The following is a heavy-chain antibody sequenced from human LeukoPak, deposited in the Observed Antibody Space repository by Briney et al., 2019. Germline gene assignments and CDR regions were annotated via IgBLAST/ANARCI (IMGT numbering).Heavy chain of an antibody. Sequence: GGSLRLSCAASGFTFSSYWMHWVRHAPGKGLVWVSRINSDGSSTSYADSVKGRFTISRDNAKNTLYLQMNSLRAEDTAVCDCARGRGYSGYDSWFDPWGQGTLLTVSS. CDR2: INSDGSST. CDR1: GFTFSSYW. CDR3: ARGRGYSGYDSWFDP. J-gene: IGHJ5*02. V-gene: IGHV3-74*01. D-gene: IGHD5-12*01.